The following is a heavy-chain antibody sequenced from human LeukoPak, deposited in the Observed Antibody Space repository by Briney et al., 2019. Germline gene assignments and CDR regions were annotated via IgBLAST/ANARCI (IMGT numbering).Heavy chain of an antibody. CDR2: ISAYNGNT. D-gene: IGHD5-12*01. Sequence: ASVKVSCKASGYTFTSYGISWVRQAPGQGLEWMGWISAYNGNTNYAQKLQGRVTMTTDTSTSTAYVELRSLRSDDTAVYYCARATTAYYYMDVWGKGTTVTVSS. J-gene: IGHJ6*03. CDR1: GYTFTSYG. V-gene: IGHV1-18*01. CDR3: ARATTAYYYMDV.